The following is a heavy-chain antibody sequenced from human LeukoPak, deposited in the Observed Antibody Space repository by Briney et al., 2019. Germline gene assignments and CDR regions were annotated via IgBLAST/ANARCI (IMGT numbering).Heavy chain of an antibody. CDR3: ARDLRYFDWVDY. V-gene: IGHV3-30-3*01. CDR2: ISYDGSNK. Sequence: GGSLRLSCAASGFTFSSYAMHWVRQAPGKGLEWVAVISYDGSNKYYADSVKGRFTISRDNSKNTLYLQMSSLRAEDTAVYYCARDLRYFDWVDYWGQGTLVTVPS. CDR1: GFTFSSYA. J-gene: IGHJ4*02. D-gene: IGHD3-9*01.